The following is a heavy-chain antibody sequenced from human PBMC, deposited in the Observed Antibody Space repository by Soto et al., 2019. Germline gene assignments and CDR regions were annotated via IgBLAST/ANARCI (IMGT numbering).Heavy chain of an antibody. D-gene: IGHD6-13*01. Sequence: GSLRLSCAASGFTFSNAWMNWVRQAPGKGLEWVGRIKSKTDGGTTDYAAPVKGRFTISRDDSKNTLYLQMNSLKTEDTAVYYCTTHKYSSSSRGCFDYWGQGTLVTVSS. CDR3: TTHKYSSSSRGCFDY. V-gene: IGHV3-15*07. CDR1: GFTFSNAW. CDR2: IKSKTDGGTT. J-gene: IGHJ4*02.